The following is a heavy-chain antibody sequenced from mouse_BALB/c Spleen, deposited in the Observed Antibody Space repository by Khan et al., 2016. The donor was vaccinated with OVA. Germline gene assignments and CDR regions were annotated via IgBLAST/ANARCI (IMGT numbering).Heavy chain of an antibody. V-gene: IGHV9-2-1*01. J-gene: IGHJ1*01. CDR2: INTETGEP. CDR3: AGRRHWYFDV. Sequence: QIQLVQSGPELKKPGETVKISCKASGYTFTDYSMHWVKQAPGKGLKWMGWINTETGEPTYADDFKGRFVFSLETSASTAYLQINNLKNEDTATEVCAGRRHWYFDVWGAGTTVTVSS. CDR1: GYTFTDYS.